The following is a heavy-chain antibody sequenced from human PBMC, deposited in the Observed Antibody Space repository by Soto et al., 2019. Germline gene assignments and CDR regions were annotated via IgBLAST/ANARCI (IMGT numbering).Heavy chain of an antibody. CDR3: AKEMYPRTVLDSSSPWGDY. CDR1: GFTFSDYG. J-gene: IGHJ4*02. CDR2: MSYAGTYK. D-gene: IGHD6-6*01. V-gene: IGHV3-30*18. Sequence: QVQLVESGGGVVQPGRSLRLSCAVSGFTFSDYGMHWVRQAPGKGLEWVAVMSYAGTYKYYADSVKGRFTISRDLSGNTLFLQMNSLRLEDTAVYCCAKEMYPRTVLDSSSPWGDYWGQGTLVTVSS.